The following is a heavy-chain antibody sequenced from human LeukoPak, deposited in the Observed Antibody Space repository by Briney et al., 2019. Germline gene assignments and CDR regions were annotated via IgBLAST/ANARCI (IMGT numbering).Heavy chain of an antibody. Sequence: GGSLRLSCAASGFSFSSYWMSWVRQAPGKGLEWVANIKEDGSEKYCVDSVKGRFTISRDNAKKSLYLQMNSLRAEDTAIYYCARDLMSSISRGWFDPWGQGTLVTVSS. CDR3: ARDLMSSISRGWFDP. D-gene: IGHD2-2*01. CDR1: GFSFSSYW. V-gene: IGHV3-7*01. J-gene: IGHJ5*02. CDR2: IKEDGSEK.